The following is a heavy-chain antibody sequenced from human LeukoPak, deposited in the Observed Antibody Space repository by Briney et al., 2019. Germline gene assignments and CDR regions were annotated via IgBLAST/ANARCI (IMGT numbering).Heavy chain of an antibody. Sequence: GGSLRLSCAASGFTFSSYSMNWVRQAPGKGLEWVSYISSSSSTIYYADSVKGRFTISRDNAKNSLYLQMNSLRAEDTAVYYCARTTGGGYNYEGFDYWGQGTLVTVSS. CDR1: GFTFSSYS. D-gene: IGHD5-24*01. V-gene: IGHV3-48*01. CDR2: ISSSSSTI. CDR3: ARTTGGGYNYEGFDY. J-gene: IGHJ4*02.